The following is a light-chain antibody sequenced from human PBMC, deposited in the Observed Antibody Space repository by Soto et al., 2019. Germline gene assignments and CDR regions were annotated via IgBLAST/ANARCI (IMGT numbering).Light chain of an antibody. J-gene: IGKJ2*01. CDR2: DAS. CDR1: QSVNDNY. V-gene: IGKV3D-20*01. Sequence: ETVLTQSPATLSLSPGDRATLSCGASQSVNDNYLAWYQQKPGLAPRLLIYDASTRATDIPDRFSGSGSGTDFTLTISRLEPEDFAMYYCQQYANLPPNTFGQGTKLEIK. CDR3: QQYANLPPNT.